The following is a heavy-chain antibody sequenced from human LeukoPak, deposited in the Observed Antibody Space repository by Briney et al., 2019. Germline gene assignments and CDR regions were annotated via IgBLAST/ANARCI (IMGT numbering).Heavy chain of an antibody. D-gene: IGHD2-15*01. J-gene: IGHJ3*02. CDR3: ARALVAGVTLNALDI. Sequence: PGGSLRPSCAASGFSFSSYWMHWVRQAPGKGLVWVARIQYDGSTTNYADSVKGRFTISRDNAKKTLYVQMNSLRAEDTAVYYCARALVAGVTLNALDIWGRGTMVTVSS. V-gene: IGHV3-74*01. CDR1: GFSFSSYW. CDR2: IQYDGSTT.